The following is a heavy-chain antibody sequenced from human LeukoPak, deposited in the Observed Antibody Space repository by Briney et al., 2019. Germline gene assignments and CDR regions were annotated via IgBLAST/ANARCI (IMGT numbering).Heavy chain of an antibody. Sequence: GGSLRLSCAASGFTFSSYWMHWVRHAPGKGLVWVSRINTDGSSTSYADSVKGRFTISRDNAKNTLYLQMNSLRAEDTAVYYCARDRSIAARRFDPWGQGTLVTVSS. V-gene: IGHV3-74*01. D-gene: IGHD6-6*01. CDR1: GFTFSSYW. CDR2: INTDGSST. CDR3: ARDRSIAARRFDP. J-gene: IGHJ5*02.